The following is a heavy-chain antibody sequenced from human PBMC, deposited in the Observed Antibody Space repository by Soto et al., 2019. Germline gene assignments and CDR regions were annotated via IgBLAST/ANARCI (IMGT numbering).Heavy chain of an antibody. J-gene: IGHJ4*02. Sequence: AGGSLRLSCAASGFTFSSYAMHWVRQAPGKGLEWVAVISYDGSNKYYADSVKGRFTISRDNSKNTLYLQMNSLRAEDTAVYYCAAIVGATTWGQGTLVTVSS. CDR1: GFTFSSYA. CDR3: AAIVGATT. V-gene: IGHV3-30-3*01. CDR2: ISYDGSNK. D-gene: IGHD1-26*01.